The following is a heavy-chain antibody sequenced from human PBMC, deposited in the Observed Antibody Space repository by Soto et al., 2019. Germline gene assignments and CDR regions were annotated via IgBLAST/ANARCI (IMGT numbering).Heavy chain of an antibody. CDR2: VNHSGST. Sequence: SETLSLTCAVYGASLSGYYWSWIRQPPEKGLEWLREVNHSGSTDYNPSPKRRFTLSVDTSKNQFSLKLSAVAAADTAVYYCARESPAYAILTGYLRYYYYGMDVWGQGTRVTVAS. V-gene: IGHV4-34*01. J-gene: IGHJ6*02. D-gene: IGHD3-9*01. CDR1: GASLSGYY. CDR3: ARESPAYAILTGYLRYYYYGMDV.